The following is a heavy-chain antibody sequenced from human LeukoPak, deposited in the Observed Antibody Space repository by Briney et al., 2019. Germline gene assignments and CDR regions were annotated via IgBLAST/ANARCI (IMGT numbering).Heavy chain of an antibody. D-gene: IGHD6-19*01. J-gene: IGHJ4*02. CDR3: ARREAVAGGAHFDY. V-gene: IGHV3-21*01. Sequence: GGSLRLSCAASGFTFSSYSMNWVRQAPGKGLEWVSSISSSSSYIYYADSVKGRFTISRDNAKNSLYLQMNSLRAEDTAVYYCARREAVAGGAHFDYWGQGTLVTVSS. CDR1: GFTFSSYS. CDR2: ISSSSSYI.